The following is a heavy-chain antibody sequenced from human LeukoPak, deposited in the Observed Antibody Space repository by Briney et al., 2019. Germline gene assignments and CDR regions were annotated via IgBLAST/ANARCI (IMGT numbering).Heavy chain of an antibody. J-gene: IGHJ4*02. CDR1: GFTFSSYS. D-gene: IGHD3-22*01. Sequence: PGGSLRLSCAASGFTFSSYSMNWVRQAPGKGLEWVSSISSSSSYIYYADSVKGRFTISRDNAKNSLYLQMNSLRAEDTAVYYCARDLPFDSSGGIDYWGQGTLSPSPQ. V-gene: IGHV3-21*01. CDR2: ISSSSSYI. CDR3: ARDLPFDSSGGIDY.